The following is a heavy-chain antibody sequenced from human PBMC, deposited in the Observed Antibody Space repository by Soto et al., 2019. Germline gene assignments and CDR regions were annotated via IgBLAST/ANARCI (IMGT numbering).Heavy chain of an antibody. CDR3: TTGYCSTTSCPPCNFVDV. CDR1: GFIFSNGW. Sequence: EGQLVESGGGLVKPGGSLRLSCAASGFIFSNGWMSWVRQAPGKGLGWVGRIKSKIDGETRDYAAPVKGRFTISRDDSKNMLYLQMDSLKTEDTAAYYCTTGYCSTTSCPPCNFVDVWGKGTTVTVSS. D-gene: IGHD2-2*01. J-gene: IGHJ6*04. V-gene: IGHV3-15*01. CDR2: IKSKIDGETR.